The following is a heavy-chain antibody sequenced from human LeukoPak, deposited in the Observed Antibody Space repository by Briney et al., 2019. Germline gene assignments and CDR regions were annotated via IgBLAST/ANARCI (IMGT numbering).Heavy chain of an antibody. D-gene: IGHD6-19*01. CDR3: ARAIAIAVTDDFDY. V-gene: IGHV1-2*02. CDR1: GHTFTGYY. Sequence: GASVKVSCKASGHTFTGYYMHWVRQAPGQGLEWMGWINPNSGGTNYAQKFQGRVTMTRDTSISTAYMELSRLTSDDTAVYYCARAIAIAVTDDFDYWGQGTLVTVSS. CDR2: INPNSGGT. J-gene: IGHJ4*02.